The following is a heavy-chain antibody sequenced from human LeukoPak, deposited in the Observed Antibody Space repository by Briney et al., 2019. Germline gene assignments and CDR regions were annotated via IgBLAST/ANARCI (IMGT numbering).Heavy chain of an antibody. CDR2: INHSGST. D-gene: IGHD2-21*01. CDR3: ARAPQRSYQHNWFDP. CDR1: GFTVSSNY. Sequence: PGGSLRLSCAASGFTVSSNYMSWIRQPPGKGLEWVGEINHSGSTNYNPSLKSRVTISVDTSKNQFSLKLSSVTAADTAVYYCARAPQRSYQHNWFDPWGQGTLVTVSS. V-gene: IGHV4-34*01. J-gene: IGHJ5*02.